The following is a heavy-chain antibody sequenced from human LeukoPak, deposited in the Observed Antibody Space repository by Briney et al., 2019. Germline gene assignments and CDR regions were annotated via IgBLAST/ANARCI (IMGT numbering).Heavy chain of an antibody. J-gene: IGHJ4*02. D-gene: IGHD3-16*02. CDR2: ISYSGST. Sequence: PSETLSLTCPVSGGSISSYYWSWIRQPPGKGLEWIGYISYSGSTNYNPSLKSRVTISVDTSKNQISLKLSSVTAADTAVYYCARYVWGSYPTFEDYWGQGTLVTVSS. CDR3: ARYVWGSYPTFEDY. CDR1: GGSISSYY. V-gene: IGHV4-59*01.